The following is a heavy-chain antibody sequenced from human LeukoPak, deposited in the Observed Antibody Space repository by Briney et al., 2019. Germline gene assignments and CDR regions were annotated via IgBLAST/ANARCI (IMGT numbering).Heavy chain of an antibody. CDR3: AQKPAYYYDSTGYALFDY. D-gene: IGHD3-22*01. J-gene: IGHJ4*02. CDR2: ISGGGDNT. CDR1: GFMFGSYA. Sequence: GGSLRLSCAASGFMFGSYAMSWVRQAPGKGLEWVSAISGGGDNTYYADSVKGRFTISRDNSRNTLYLQMNSLRADDTAVYYCAQKPAYYYDSTGYALFDYWGRGTLVTVSS. V-gene: IGHV3-23*01.